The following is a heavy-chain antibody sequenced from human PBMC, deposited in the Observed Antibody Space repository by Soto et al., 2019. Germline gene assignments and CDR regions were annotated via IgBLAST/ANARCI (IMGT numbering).Heavy chain of an antibody. CDR2: ISYDGSNK. J-gene: IGHJ5*02. CDR1: GFTFSSYG. Sequence: GGSLRLSCAASGFTFSSYGMHWVRQAPGKGLEWVAVISYDGSNKYYADSVKGRFTISRDNSKNTLYLQMNSLRAEDTAVYYCAKSDYYDSSGYYHNWFDPWGQGTLVTVSS. CDR3: AKSDYYDSSGYYHNWFDP. D-gene: IGHD3-22*01. V-gene: IGHV3-30*18.